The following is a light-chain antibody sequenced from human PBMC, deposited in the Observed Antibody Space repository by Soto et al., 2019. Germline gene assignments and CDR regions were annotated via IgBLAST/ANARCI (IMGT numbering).Light chain of an antibody. CDR3: SLYTSSSTYV. CDR1: SSNVGSYKL. J-gene: IGLJ1*01. Sequence: QSVLTQPASVSGSPGQSITISCTGTSSNVGSYKLVSWYQQHPGTAPKLMIYEVSNRPSGVPDRFSGSKSGNTASLTISGLQAEDEADYYCSLYTSSSTYVFGTGTRSPS. V-gene: IGLV2-18*01. CDR2: EVS.